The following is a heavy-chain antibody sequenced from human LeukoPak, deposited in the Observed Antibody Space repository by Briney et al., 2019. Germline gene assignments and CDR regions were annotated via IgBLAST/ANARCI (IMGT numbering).Heavy chain of an antibody. CDR1: GGSISSGGYY. CDR3: ASPAALGAFDI. Sequence: SQTLSLTCTVSGGSISSGGYYWSWIRQPPGKGLEWIGYIYHSGSTYYNPSLRSRVTISVDRSKNQFSLKLSSVTAADTAVYYCASPAALGAFDIWGQGTMVTVSS. D-gene: IGHD5-18*01. V-gene: IGHV4-30-2*01. J-gene: IGHJ3*02. CDR2: IYHSGST.